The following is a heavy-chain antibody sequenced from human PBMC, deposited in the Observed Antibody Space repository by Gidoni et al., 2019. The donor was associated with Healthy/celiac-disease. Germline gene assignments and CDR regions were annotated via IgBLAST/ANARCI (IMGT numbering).Heavy chain of an antibody. CDR1: GFTFSSYD. V-gene: IGHV3-13*05. J-gene: IGHJ6*03. CDR3: ARALYSSSLEGDYYYYMDV. Sequence: EVQLVESGGGLVQPGGSLRLSCAASGFTFSSYDMHWVRQATGKGLEWVSAIGTAGDPYYPGSVKGRFTISRENTKNSWYLQMNSLRAGDTAVYYCARALYSSSLEGDYYYYMDVWGKGTTVTVSS. D-gene: IGHD6-6*01. CDR2: IGTAGDP.